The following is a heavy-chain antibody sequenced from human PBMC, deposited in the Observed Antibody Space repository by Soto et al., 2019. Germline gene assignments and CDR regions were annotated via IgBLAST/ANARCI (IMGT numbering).Heavy chain of an antibody. D-gene: IGHD6-13*01. CDR3: ARDPDRSSWGYYYYGMDV. Sequence: ASVKVSCKASGYTFTSYAMHWVRQAPGQRLEWMGWVNAGNGNTKYSQRFQGRVTITRDTSASTAYIELSSLRSEDTAVYYCARDPDRSSWGYYYYGMDVWGQGTTVTVSS. CDR1: GYTFTSYA. V-gene: IGHV1-3*01. CDR2: VNAGNGNT. J-gene: IGHJ6*02.